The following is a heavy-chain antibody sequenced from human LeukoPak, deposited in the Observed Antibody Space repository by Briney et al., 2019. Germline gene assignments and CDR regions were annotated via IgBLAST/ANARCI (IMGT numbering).Heavy chain of an antibody. CDR1: GGSISSGGYY. CDR3: ARGWYSGSYRFDY. Sequence: SETLSLTCTVSGGSISSGGYYWSWNRQHPGKGLEWIGYIYYSGSTYYNPSLKSRVTISVDTSKNQFSLKLTSVTAADTAVYYCARGWYSGSYRFDYWGQGTLVTVSS. D-gene: IGHD1-26*01. V-gene: IGHV4-31*03. J-gene: IGHJ4*02. CDR2: IYYSGST.